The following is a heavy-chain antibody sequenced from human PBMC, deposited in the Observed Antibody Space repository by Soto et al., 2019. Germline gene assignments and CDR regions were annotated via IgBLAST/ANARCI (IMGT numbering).Heavy chain of an antibody. CDR2: IYHSGST. D-gene: IGHD6-19*01. J-gene: IGHJ4*01. V-gene: IGHV4-31*03. CDR3: ASGAVAGFDY. CDR1: GGSISSGGYF. Sequence: QVHLQESGPGLVKPSQTLSLTCTVSGGSISSGGYFWSWIRQHPGKGLEWLGYIYHSGSTYYNPSLKSRASISVDTSKNHFSLKLTSVTAADTAVYYCASGAVAGFDYWGHGILVTVSS.